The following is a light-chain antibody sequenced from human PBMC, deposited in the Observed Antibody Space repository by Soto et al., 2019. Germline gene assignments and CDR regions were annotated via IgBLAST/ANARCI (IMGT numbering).Light chain of an antibody. CDR1: QSISNW. CDR2: KAS. J-gene: IGKJ3*01. Sequence: DIQMTQSPSTLSASVGDRVTITCRASQSISNWLAWYQQKPGKAPKLLIYKASSLESGVPSRFSGGGSGTEFTLTISSLQPDDFATYYCQQYNSGGFTFGPGTKVDIK. V-gene: IGKV1-5*03. CDR3: QQYNSGGFT.